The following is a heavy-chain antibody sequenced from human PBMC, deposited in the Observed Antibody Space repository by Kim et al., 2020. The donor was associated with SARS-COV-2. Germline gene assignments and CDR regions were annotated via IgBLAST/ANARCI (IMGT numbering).Heavy chain of an antibody. CDR3: ARGHDRYYYGMDV. D-gene: IGHD3-22*01. Sequence: ADAGKGRFTIYREKSKNTLYLQMNSLSAEDTAVYYCARGHDRYYYGMDVWGQGTTVTVSS. J-gene: IGHJ6*02. V-gene: IGHV3-30*01.